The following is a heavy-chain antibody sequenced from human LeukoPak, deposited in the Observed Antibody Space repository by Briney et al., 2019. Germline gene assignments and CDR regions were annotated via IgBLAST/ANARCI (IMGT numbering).Heavy chain of an antibody. D-gene: IGHD4-11*01. CDR1: GGSFSGYY. CDR2: INHSGIT. CDR3: ARSPNYSNYAYYYYYGMDV. J-gene: IGHJ6*02. Sequence: SETLSLTCAVYGGSFSGYYWSWIRQPPGKGLEWIGEINHSGITNYNPSLKSRVTISVDTSKNQFSLKLSSVTAADTAVYYCARSPNYSNYAYYYYYGMDVWGQGTTVTVSS. V-gene: IGHV4-34*01.